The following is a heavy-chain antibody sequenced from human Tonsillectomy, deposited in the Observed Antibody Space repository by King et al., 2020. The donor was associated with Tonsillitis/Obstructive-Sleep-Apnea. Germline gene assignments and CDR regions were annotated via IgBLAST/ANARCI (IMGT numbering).Heavy chain of an antibody. CDR3: ARTKLDYGDYEFTYYMDV. CDR2: IYYSGTT. J-gene: IGHJ6*03. D-gene: IGHD4-17*01. CDR1: DGSISSYY. Sequence: QLQESGTGLVKPSETLSLTCTVSDGSISSYYWSWVRQPPGKGLEWIGYIYYSGTTNYNPSLKSRVTISVDTSKNQFSLKLRSVTAADTAVYYCARTKLDYGDYEFTYYMDVWGKGTTVTVSS. V-gene: IGHV4-59*01.